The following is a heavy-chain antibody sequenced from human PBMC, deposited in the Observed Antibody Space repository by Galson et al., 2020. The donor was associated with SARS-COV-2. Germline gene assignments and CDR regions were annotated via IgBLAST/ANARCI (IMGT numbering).Heavy chain of an antibody. V-gene: IGHV3-23*01. CDR2: IDTRKEII. D-gene: IGHD3-22*01. CDR1: GFTFSSYA. Sequence: GESLKISCTASGFTFSSYAMSWVRQAPGKGLEWISVIDTRKEIIRYADSVKGRFTVSRDDSKNTLYLQMNSLRAEDTALYYCAKRPAVESYFYDYWGQGTVVTVSS. J-gene: IGHJ4*02. CDR3: AKRPAVESYFYDY.